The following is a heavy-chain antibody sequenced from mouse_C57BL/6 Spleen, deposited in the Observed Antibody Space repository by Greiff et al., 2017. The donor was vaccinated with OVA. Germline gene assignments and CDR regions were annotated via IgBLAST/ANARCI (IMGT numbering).Heavy chain of an antibody. CDR3: ARHGTNFDY. J-gene: IGHJ2*01. D-gene: IGHD3-3*01. CDR2: ISSGGSYT. V-gene: IGHV5-6*01. Sequence: EVQVVESGGDLVKPGGSLKLSCAASGFTFSSYGMSWVRQTPDKRLEWVATISSGGSYTYYPDSVKGRFTISRDNAKNTLYLQMSSLKSEDTAMYYCARHGTNFDYWGQGTTLTVSS. CDR1: GFTFSSYG.